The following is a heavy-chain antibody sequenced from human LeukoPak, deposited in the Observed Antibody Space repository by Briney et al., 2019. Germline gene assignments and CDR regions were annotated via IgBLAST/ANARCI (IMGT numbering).Heavy chain of an antibody. CDR2: IYSGGST. D-gene: IGHD4-23*01. J-gene: IGHJ6*02. CDR1: GFTVSSNY. V-gene: IGHV3-66*02. Sequence: PGGSLRLSCAASGFTVSSNYMSWVRQAPGKGLEWVSAIYSGGSTYYADSVKGRFTISRDNSKNTLYLQMNSLRAEDTAVYYCARDQLYGGNYGYYYYYGMDVWGQGTTVTVSS. CDR3: ARDQLYGGNYGYYYYYGMDV.